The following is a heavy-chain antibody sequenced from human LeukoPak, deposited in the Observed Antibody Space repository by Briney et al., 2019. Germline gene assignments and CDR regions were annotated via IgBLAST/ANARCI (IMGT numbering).Heavy chain of an antibody. J-gene: IGHJ5*02. D-gene: IGHD2/OR15-2a*01. CDR3: ARIGMENFYDL. V-gene: IGHV3-64*02. CDR2: INGNGDKT. Sequence: GGSLRLSCAASGLTFSGFSMHWIRQAPGRGPKYVSAINGNGDKTFYTDSVRGRFTTFRDNSKNTLFLQMGSLRGEDTALYFCARIGMENFYDLWGQGTLVTVSS. CDR1: GLTFSGFS.